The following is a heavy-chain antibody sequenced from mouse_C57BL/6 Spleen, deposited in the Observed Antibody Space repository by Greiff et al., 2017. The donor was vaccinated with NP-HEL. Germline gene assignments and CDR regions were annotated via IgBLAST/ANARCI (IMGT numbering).Heavy chain of an antibody. CDR3: ASRRYGYDQVGAMEY. Sequence: QVQLQQSGAELARPGASVKLSCKASGYTFTSYGISWVKQRTGQGLEWIGEIYPRSGNTYYNEKFKGKATLTADKSSSTAYMELRSLTSEDSAVYFGASRRYGYDQVGAMEYWGQGTSVTVSS. CDR2: IYPRSGNT. CDR1: GYTFTSYG. V-gene: IGHV1-81*01. J-gene: IGHJ4*01. D-gene: IGHD2-2*01.